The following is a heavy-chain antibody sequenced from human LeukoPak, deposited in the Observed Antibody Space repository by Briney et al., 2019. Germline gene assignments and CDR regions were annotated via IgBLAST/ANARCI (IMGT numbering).Heavy chain of an antibody. Sequence: GGSLRLSCAASGFTFSSYVMHWVRQAPGKGLEWVAVISYDGSNKYYADSVKGRFTISRDNSKNTLYLQMNSLRAEDTAVYYCARDPQYGDLGFDYWGQGTLVTVSS. CDR3: ARDPQYGDLGFDY. CDR2: ISYDGSNK. J-gene: IGHJ4*02. D-gene: IGHD7-27*01. CDR1: GFTFSSYV. V-gene: IGHV3-30-3*01.